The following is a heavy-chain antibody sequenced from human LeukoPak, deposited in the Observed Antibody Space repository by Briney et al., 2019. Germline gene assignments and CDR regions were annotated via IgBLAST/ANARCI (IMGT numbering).Heavy chain of an antibody. CDR2: IYYSGDT. CDR3: ARRRGDFWSDYYAFDS. Sequence: SETLSLTCTVSGGSMSSYYWSWIRQPPGKELEWIGYIYYSGDTNYNPSLTSRVTISLDTSKNQFSLKLSSVTAADTAVYYCARRRGDFWSDYYAFDSWGQGTQVTISS. J-gene: IGHJ4*02. CDR1: GGSMSSYY. V-gene: IGHV4-59*08. D-gene: IGHD3-3*01.